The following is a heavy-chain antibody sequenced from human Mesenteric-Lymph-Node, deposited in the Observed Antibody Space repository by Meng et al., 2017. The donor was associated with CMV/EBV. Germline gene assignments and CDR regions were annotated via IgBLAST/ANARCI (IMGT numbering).Heavy chain of an antibody. D-gene: IGHD6-19*01. CDR1: GFTFSSYW. CDR3: ARGKDRIAVAGGSLDY. Sequence: GESLKISCAASGFTFSSYWMSWVRQAQGKGLEWVANIKQDGSEKYYVDSVKGRFTISRDNAKNSLYLQMNSLRAEDTAVYYCARGKDRIAVAGGSLDYWAQGTLVTVSS. CDR2: IKQDGSEK. J-gene: IGHJ4*02. V-gene: IGHV3-7*04.